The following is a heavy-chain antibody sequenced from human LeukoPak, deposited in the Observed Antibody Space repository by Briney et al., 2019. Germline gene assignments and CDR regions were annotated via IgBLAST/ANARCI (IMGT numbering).Heavy chain of an antibody. CDR3: AKANYSGSYYFDS. CDR1: GFTFSRSV. Sequence: SGGSLRLSCAASGFTFSRSVMNWVRQAPGKGLEWVSSFSASGGTTYYADSVKGRFTISRDNSKNTLSVQMNSLRAEDTAVYYCAKANYSGSYYFDSWGQGTLVTVSS. D-gene: IGHD1-26*01. CDR2: FSASGGTT. J-gene: IGHJ4*02. V-gene: IGHV3-23*01.